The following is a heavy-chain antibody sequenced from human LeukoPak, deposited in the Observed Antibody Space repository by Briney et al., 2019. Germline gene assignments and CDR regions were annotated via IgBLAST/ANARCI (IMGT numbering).Heavy chain of an antibody. V-gene: IGHV3-48*03. D-gene: IGHD1-26*01. CDR2: ITSSGTSI. Sequence: PGGSLRLSCAASGFTFSSYEMNWVRQAPGKGLEWVSYITSSGTSIHYADSVKGRFTISRDNAKNSLYLQMNSLRAEDTAVYYCASLDRGSYYSFDYWGQGTLVTVSS. CDR3: ASLDRGSYYSFDY. CDR1: GFTFSSYE. J-gene: IGHJ4*02.